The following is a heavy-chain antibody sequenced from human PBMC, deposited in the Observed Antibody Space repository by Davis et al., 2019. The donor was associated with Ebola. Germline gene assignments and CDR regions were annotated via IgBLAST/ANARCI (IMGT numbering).Heavy chain of an antibody. CDR1: GYTFTGYS. J-gene: IGHJ3*02. D-gene: IGHD3-16*02. CDR2: INPNSGVT. CDR3: ASRVIHVDAFDI. V-gene: IGHV1-2*04. Sequence: ASVKVSCKASGYTFTGYSMHWVRQAPGQGLEWMGWINPNSGVTNYAQRFQGWVTMTRDTSISTAYMELSRLKSEDTAMYYCASRVIHVDAFDIWGQGTIVTVSS.